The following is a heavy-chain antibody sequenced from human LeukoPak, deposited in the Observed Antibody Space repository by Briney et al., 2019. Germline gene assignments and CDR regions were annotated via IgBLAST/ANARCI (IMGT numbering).Heavy chain of an antibody. V-gene: IGHV4-39*01. D-gene: IGHD6-19*01. CDR3: ARHLYGSGLHRIDY. CDR1: GGSISSTNYY. Sequence: SETLSLTCSVSGGSISSTNYYWGWIRQPPGKGLEWIGSIYYSGSTYYNPSLKSRVTISVDTSKNQFTLKLSSVTAADTAVYHCARHLYGSGLHRIDYWGQGTLVTVSS. CDR2: IYYSGST. J-gene: IGHJ4*02.